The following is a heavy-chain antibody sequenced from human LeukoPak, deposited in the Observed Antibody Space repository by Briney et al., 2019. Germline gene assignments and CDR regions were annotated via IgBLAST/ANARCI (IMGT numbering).Heavy chain of an antibody. CDR1: GGTFSSYA. D-gene: IGHD3-10*01. V-gene: IGHV1-69*06. CDR2: IIPIFGTA. J-gene: IGHJ4*02. Sequence: SVKVSCKASGGTFSSYAISWVRQAPGQGLEWMGGIIPIFGTANYAQKFQGRVTITADKSTSTAYMELSSLRSEDTAMYYCVRGGITMVRGVIITPGGYVYWGQGTLVTVSS. CDR3: VRGGITMVRGVIITPGGYVY.